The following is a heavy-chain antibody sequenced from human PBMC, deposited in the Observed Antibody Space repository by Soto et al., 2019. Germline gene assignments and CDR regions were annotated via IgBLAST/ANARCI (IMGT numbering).Heavy chain of an antibody. D-gene: IGHD2-8*01. J-gene: IGHJ4*02. V-gene: IGHV4-34*01. CDR1: GGSFSGYY. CDR2: INHSGST. CDR3: ARAPAGSTNGVCLDY. Sequence: QVQLQQWGAGLLKPSETLSLTCAVYGGSFSGYYWSWIRQPPGKGLEWIGEINHSGSTNYNPSLRSRVTISVDTSKNQFSLKVSCMTAADTAVYYCARAPAGSTNGVCLDYWGQGTLVTVSS.